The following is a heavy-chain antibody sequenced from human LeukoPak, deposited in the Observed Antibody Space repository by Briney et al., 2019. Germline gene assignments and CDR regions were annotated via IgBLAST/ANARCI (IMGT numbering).Heavy chain of an antibody. V-gene: IGHV3-23*01. CDR1: GFTFSSYT. Sequence: TGGSLRLSCAASGFTFSSYTMSWVRQAPGKGLEWVSSISDSGGTTYYADSGKGRFSISRDNSKNTLYLQMSSLRADDTAVYYCAKTAVTGKVAGSDCWGQGTLVTVSS. CDR3: AKTAVTGKVAGSDC. J-gene: IGHJ4*02. D-gene: IGHD6-19*01. CDR2: ISDSGGTT.